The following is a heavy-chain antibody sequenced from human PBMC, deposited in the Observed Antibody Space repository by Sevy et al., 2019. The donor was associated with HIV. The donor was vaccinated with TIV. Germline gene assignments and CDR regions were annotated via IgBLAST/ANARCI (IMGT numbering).Heavy chain of an antibody. Sequence: GGSLRLSCAASGFSFSIYAMTWVRQAPGKGLEWVSSIRNSGGGTNYADSVKGRFTISRDNSRNTLYLQMNSLRADDTAVYYCVQGDCHGSGVPADYWGQGTLVTVSS. D-gene: IGHD3-10*01. V-gene: IGHV3-23*01. J-gene: IGHJ4*02. CDR2: IRNSGGGT. CDR1: GFSFSIYA. CDR3: VQGDCHGSGVPADY.